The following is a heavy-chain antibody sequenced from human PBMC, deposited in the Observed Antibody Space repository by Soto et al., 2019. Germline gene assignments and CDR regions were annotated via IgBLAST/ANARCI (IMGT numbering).Heavy chain of an antibody. Sequence: SETLSLTCTVSGGSIINSDYFWGWIRQPPGMGLEWIGTIYFSGTTYYNPSLKSRVTISVDTSKNQFSLKLSSVTAADTAVYYCARSAYCGNTSCYTGGGWFDPWGQGTLVTVSS. J-gene: IGHJ5*02. D-gene: IGHD2-2*02. CDR2: IYFSGTT. V-gene: IGHV4-39*01. CDR1: GGSIINSDYF. CDR3: ARSAYCGNTSCYTGGGWFDP.